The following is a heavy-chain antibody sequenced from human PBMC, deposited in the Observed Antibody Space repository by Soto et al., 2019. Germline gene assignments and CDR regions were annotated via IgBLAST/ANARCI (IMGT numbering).Heavy chain of an antibody. D-gene: IGHD2-21*02. Sequence: PSETLSLTCTVADSANIGGGYYWRRIRQPPGKGLEWIGYIYYSGSTYYNPSLKSRVTISVDTSKNQFSLKLSSVTAADTAVYYCASLVVTAHNWFDPWGQGTLVTVSS. V-gene: IGHV4-30-4*01. CDR3: ASLVVTAHNWFDP. J-gene: IGHJ5*02. CDR1: DSANIGGGYY. CDR2: IYYSGST.